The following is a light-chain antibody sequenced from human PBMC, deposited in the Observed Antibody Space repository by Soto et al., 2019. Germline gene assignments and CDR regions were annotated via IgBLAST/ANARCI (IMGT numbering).Light chain of an antibody. CDR1: QSVSSK. V-gene: IGKV3-15*01. CDR3: QQYNNWPPFT. J-gene: IGKJ3*01. Sequence: DIVMTQSPATLSVSPGERATLSCRASQSVSSKLAWYQQTPGQAPRLLIYGASTRATGVPARFSGSGSGTEFTLPISSLQSEDFSVYYCQQYNNWPPFTFGPGTKVD. CDR2: GAS.